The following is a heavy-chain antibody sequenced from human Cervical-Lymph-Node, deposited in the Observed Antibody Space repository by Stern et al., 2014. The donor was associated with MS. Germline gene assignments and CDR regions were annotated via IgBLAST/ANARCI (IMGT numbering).Heavy chain of an antibody. Sequence: LVQSGPGLVKPSQTLSLTCTVSGGSISSGNYYWSWIRQPAGEGLEWIGRLYSSGGTPHNPPLKSRVPLSAEPYPTKISPRLSSVAAADTAVYYCARGNYDVLTDNGGHGFDIWGQGTMVTVSS. CDR1: GGSISSGNYY. D-gene: IGHD3-9*01. V-gene: IGHV4-61*02. CDR3: ARGNYDVLTDNGGHGFDI. CDR2: LYSSGGT. J-gene: IGHJ3*02.